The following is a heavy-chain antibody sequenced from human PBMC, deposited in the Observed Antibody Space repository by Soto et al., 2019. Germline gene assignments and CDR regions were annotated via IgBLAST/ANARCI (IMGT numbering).Heavy chain of an antibody. CDR3: GREFCSSRASSQLDY. V-gene: IGHV1-18*01. J-gene: IGHJ4*02. CDR2: ISGDNSNP. D-gene: IGHD2-2*01. Sequence: GASVKVSCKASGYTFTSLGISWVRQAPGQGLEWMGWISGDNSNPKYAQRFQGRVTMTTDTSTSTAYMELESLISADTAVYYCGREFCSSRASSQLDYWGQETLVPVSS. CDR1: GYTFTSLG.